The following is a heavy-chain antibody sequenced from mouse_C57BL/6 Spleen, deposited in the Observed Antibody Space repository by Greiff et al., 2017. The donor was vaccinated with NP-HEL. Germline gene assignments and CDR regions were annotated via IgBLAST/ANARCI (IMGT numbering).Heavy chain of an antibody. Sequence: SGAELVRPGASVTLSCKASGYTFTDYEMHWVKQTPVHGLEWIGAIDPETGGTAYNQKFKGKAILTADKSSSTAYMELRSLTSEDSAVYYCTRRGGSSLFAYWGQGTLVTVSA. D-gene: IGHD1-1*01. J-gene: IGHJ3*01. CDR3: TRRGGSSLFAY. V-gene: IGHV1-15*01. CDR1: GYTFTDYE. CDR2: IDPETGGT.